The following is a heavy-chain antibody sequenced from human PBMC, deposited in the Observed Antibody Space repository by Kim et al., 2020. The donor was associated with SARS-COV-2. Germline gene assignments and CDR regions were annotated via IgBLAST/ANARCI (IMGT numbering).Heavy chain of an antibody. CDR3: ARAKTEHSSSSGGFRYFDL. V-gene: IGHV1-2*02. D-gene: IGHD6-6*01. CDR1: GYTFTGYY. Sequence: ASVKVSCKASGYTFTGYYMHWVRQAPGQGLEWMGWINPNSGGTNYAQKFQGRVTMTRDTSISTAYMELSRLRSDDTAVYYCARAKTEHSSSSGGFRYFDLWGRGTLVTVSS. J-gene: IGHJ2*01. CDR2: INPNSGGT.